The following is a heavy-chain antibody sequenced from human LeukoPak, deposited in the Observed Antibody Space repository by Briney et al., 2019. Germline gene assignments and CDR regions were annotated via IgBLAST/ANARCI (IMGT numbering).Heavy chain of an antibody. CDR3: ARLYYDSSGYLSFDP. CDR2: IDWDDDK. CDR1: GFSLSTSGMC. V-gene: IGHV2-70*01. Sequence: SGPTLVNPTQTLTLTCTFSGFSLSTSGMCVSWIRQPPGKALEGLAPIDWDDDKYYSTYPKTKLTISKDTSKNQVVLTMTNMDPVDTATYYCARLYYDSSGYLSFDPWGQGTLVTVSS. J-gene: IGHJ5*02. D-gene: IGHD3-22*01.